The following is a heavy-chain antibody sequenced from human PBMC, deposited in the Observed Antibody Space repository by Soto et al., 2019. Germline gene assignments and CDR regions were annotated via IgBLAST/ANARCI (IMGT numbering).Heavy chain of an antibody. J-gene: IGHJ4*02. CDR1: GFTFSAHW. CDR3: ARDSSGWYWGHFDY. Sequence: GGSLRLSCAASGFTFSAHWMHWVRQTPGKGLVWVSRINTDGSNKYYADSVKGRFTISRDNSKNTLYLQMNSLRAEDTAMYYCARDSSGWYWGHFDYWGQGTLVTVSS. CDR2: INTDGSNK. V-gene: IGHV3-74*01. D-gene: IGHD6-19*01.